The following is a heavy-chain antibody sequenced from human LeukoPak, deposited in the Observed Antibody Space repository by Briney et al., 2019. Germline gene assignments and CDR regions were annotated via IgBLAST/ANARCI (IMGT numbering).Heavy chain of an antibody. CDR1: GFRFSSYA. D-gene: IGHD6-19*01. J-gene: IGHJ5*02. V-gene: IGHV3-66*01. Sequence: GGSLRLSCAASGFRFSSYAMSWVRQAPGKGLEWVSVIYSGGSTYYADSVKGRFTISRDNSKNTLYLQMNSLRAEDTAVYYCARDSSGWYSPSWGQGTLVTVSS. CDR3: ARDSSGWYSPS. CDR2: IYSGGST.